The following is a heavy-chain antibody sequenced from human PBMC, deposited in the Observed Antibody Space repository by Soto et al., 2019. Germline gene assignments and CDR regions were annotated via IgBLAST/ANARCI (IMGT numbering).Heavy chain of an antibody. V-gene: IGHV3-74*01. CDR3: ATVARARYYWLEP. D-gene: IGHD1-26*01. Sequence: EVQLVESGGGLVQPGGALRLSCAASKFSFSGYWMHWVRQAPGKGLMWVSRVNHDGSTTTYADSVKGRFTISRDNAKNPVFLQMNRLRADHTAVYYCATVARARYYWLEPWGQGTPVTVSS. J-gene: IGHJ5*02. CDR1: KFSFSGYW. CDR2: VNHDGSTT.